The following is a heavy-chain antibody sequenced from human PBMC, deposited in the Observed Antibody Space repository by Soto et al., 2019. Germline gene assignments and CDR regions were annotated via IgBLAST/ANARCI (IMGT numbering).Heavy chain of an antibody. J-gene: IGHJ6*02. Sequence: ASVKVSCKASGYTFTGYDMHWVRQAPGQGLEWMGWINPNSGGTNYAQKFQGWVAMTRDTSISTAYMELSRLRSDDTAVYYCARDMRSGSDPVYYYYGLDVWGQGTTVTVSS. D-gene: IGHD5-12*01. V-gene: IGHV1-2*04. CDR1: GYTFTGYD. CDR2: INPNSGGT. CDR3: ARDMRSGSDPVYYYYGLDV.